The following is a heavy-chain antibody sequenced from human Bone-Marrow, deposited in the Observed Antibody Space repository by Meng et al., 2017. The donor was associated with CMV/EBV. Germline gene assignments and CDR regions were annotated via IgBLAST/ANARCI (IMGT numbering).Heavy chain of an antibody. CDR3: ARAPRAARSSYYFDY. CDR1: GFTFSSYA. D-gene: IGHD6-6*01. J-gene: IGHJ4*02. V-gene: IGHV3-30*04. CDR2: ISYDGSNK. Sequence: GESLKISCAASGFTFSSYAMHWVCQAPGKGLEWVAVISYDGSNKYYADSVKGRFTISRDNSKNTLYLQMNSLRAEDTAVYYCARAPRAARSSYYFDYWGQGTLVTVSS.